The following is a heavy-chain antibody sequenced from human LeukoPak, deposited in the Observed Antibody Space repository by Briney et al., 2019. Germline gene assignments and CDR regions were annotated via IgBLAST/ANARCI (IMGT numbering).Heavy chain of an antibody. Sequence: GGSLRLSCAASGFTVSSNYMSWVRQAPGKGLEWVSVIYSGGSTYYADSVKGRFTISRDNSKNTLYLQMNSLRAEDTAVYYCARDYYYDSSGSFGHWGQGTLVTVSS. D-gene: IGHD3-22*01. CDR2: IYSGGST. J-gene: IGHJ4*02. CDR1: GFTVSSNY. V-gene: IGHV3-66*01. CDR3: ARDYYYDSSGSFGH.